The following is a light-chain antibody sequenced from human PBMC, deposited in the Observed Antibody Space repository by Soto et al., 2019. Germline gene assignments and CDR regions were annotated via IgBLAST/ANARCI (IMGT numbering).Light chain of an antibody. CDR2: DVT. J-gene: IGLJ1*01. V-gene: IGLV2-14*01. CDR1: DVGTYKY. Sequence: QSVLTQPASVSGSPGQSITISCDVGTYKYVSWYQQYPGEAPQLMIYDVTLRPSGVSNRFSGSKSGNTASLTISGLQAEDEADYYCCAFTSTSTLYVFGSGTKLTVL. CDR3: CAFTSTSTLYV.